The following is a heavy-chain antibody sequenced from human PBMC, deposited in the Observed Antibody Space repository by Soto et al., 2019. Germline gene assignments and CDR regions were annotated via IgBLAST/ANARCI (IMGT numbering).Heavy chain of an antibody. J-gene: IGHJ4*02. V-gene: IGHV4-59*01. Sequence: QVQLQESGPGLVKPSETLSLTCTVSGGSISSYYWSWIRQPPGKGLEWIGYNYYRGSTDDNPSPKSLVSMSVDPSKNQYSLKLRSVTAADTAVYYCAGSAPDLDFDYWGQGTLVTVSS. CDR1: GGSISSYY. CDR2: NYYRGST. CDR3: AGSAPDLDFDY.